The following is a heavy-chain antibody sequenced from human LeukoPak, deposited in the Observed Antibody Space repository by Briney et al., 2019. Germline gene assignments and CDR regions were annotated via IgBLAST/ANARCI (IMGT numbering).Heavy chain of an antibody. Sequence: GGSLRLSCAASGFTFSNYAMTWVRQAPGKGLEWVSVISGSGGSTYYADSVKGLFTISRDNSKNTLYLQMNSLRAEDTAVYYCARGYGDNPPDTWGQGILVTVSS. J-gene: IGHJ5*02. CDR1: GFTFSNYA. CDR2: ISGSGGST. CDR3: ARGYGDNPPDT. V-gene: IGHV3-23*01. D-gene: IGHD4-23*01.